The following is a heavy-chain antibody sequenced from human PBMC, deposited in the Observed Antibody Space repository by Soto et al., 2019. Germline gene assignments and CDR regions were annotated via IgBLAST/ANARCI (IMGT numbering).Heavy chain of an antibody. CDR2: ISSRTTTI. J-gene: IGHJ3*01. Sequence: EVQLVESGGGLVQPGGSLRLSCAASGLSFSTYSMNWVRQAPGKGLEWVSYISSRTTTIYYADSVKGRFTISRDNAKNSLYPGRHSLRAEDTAMYYCASYNWNDLKAFDFWGQGTMVTVSS. CDR1: GLSFSTYS. D-gene: IGHD1-1*01. CDR3: ASYNWNDLKAFDF. V-gene: IGHV3-48*01.